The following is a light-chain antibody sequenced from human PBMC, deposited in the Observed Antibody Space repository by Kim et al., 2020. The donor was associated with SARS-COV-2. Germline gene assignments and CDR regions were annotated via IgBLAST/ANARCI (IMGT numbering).Light chain of an antibody. CDR3: SSSAGSNNLV. CDR2: EVK. J-gene: IGLJ3*02. V-gene: IGLV2-8*01. CDR1: SSEVGDYPY. Sequence: QSVTISSSCISSEVGDYPYVSWYQQHPGNAPTLIIFEVKSRPSGVPARFSGSKSGNTASLTVSGLQAEDEADYYCSSSAGSNNLVFGGGTQLTVL.